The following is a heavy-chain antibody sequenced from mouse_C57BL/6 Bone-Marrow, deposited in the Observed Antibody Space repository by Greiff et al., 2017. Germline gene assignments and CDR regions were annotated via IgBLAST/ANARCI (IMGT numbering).Heavy chain of an antibody. J-gene: IGHJ2*01. CDR2: IDPETGGT. V-gene: IGHV1-15*01. CDR1: GYTFTDYE. CDR3: TKSFYYYGSSYPR. D-gene: IGHD1-1*01. Sequence: VQLQQSGAELVRPGASVTLSCKASGYTFTDYEMHWVKQTPVHGLEWIGAIDPETGGTAYNQKFKGKAILTADKSSSTAYMELRSLTSEDSAVYYCTKSFYYYGSSYPRWGQGTTLTVSS.